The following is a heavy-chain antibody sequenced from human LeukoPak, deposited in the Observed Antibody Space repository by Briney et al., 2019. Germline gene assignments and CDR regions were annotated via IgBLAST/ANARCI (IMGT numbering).Heavy chain of an antibody. V-gene: IGHV3-48*03. D-gene: IGHD1-14*01. J-gene: IGHJ5*02. CDR3: ANHFYNLAA. Sequence: GGSLRLSCAASGFTFSSYEMNWVRQAPGKGLEWVSYISSSGSTIYYADSVKGRFTISRDNAKNSLYLQMNSLRAEDTAVYYCANHFYNLAAWGQGTLVTVSS. CDR1: GFTFSSYE. CDR2: ISSSGSTI.